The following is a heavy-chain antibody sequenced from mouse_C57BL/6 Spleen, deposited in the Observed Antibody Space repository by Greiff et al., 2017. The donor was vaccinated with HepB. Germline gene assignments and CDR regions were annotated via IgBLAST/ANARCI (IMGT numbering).Heavy chain of an antibody. CDR3: AREGYDYDRNWFAY. V-gene: IGHV5-4*01. Sequence: DVKLVESGGGLVKPGGSLKLSCAASGFTFSSYAMSWVRQTPEKRLEWVATISDGGSYTYYPDNVKGRFTISRDNAKNNLYLQMSHLKSEDTAMYYCAREGYDYDRNWFAYWGQGTLVTVSA. CDR2: ISDGGSYT. CDR1: GFTFSSYA. D-gene: IGHD2-4*01. J-gene: IGHJ3*01.